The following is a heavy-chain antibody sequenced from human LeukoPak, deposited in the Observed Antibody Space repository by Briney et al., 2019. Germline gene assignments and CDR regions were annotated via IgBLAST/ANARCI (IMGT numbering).Heavy chain of an antibody. J-gene: IGHJ4*02. D-gene: IGHD3-10*01. CDR3: ASSAYITMVRGVVTQNDY. V-gene: IGHV1-8*01. CDR1: GYTFTSYD. CDR2: MNPNSGNT. Sequence: ASVKVSCKASGYTFTSYDINWVRQATGQGLEWMGWMNPNSGNTGYAQKFQGRVIMTRNTSISTAYMELSSLRSEDTAVYYCASSAYITMVRGVVTQNDYWGQGTLVTVSS.